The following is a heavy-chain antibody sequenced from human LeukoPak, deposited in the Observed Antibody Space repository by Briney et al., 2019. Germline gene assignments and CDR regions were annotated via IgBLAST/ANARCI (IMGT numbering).Heavy chain of an antibody. CDR1: GYIFTDYA. V-gene: IGHV1-3*01. Sequence: ASVKVSCKASGYIFTDYAIHWLRQAPGQRPEWMGWMNAGNGNTKYSQKFQGRITLIRDTSAATAYMELSSLRHDDLAVYYCARGRGTSGSNRDFYYYYYMDVWGKGTTVTVSS. CDR2: MNAGNGNT. CDR3: ARGRGTSGSNRDFYYYYYMDV. D-gene: IGHD2-15*01. J-gene: IGHJ6*03.